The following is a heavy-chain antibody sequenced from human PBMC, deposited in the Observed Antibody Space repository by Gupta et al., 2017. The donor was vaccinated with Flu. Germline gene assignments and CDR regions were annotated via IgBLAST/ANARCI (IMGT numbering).Heavy chain of an antibody. J-gene: IGHJ3*02. CDR3: AREREGRYCSGGSCYSDAFDI. CDR2: IIPIFGTA. CDR1: GGTFSSFP. Sequence: QVQLVQSGAEVKKPGSSVKVSCKASGGTFSSFPSSWVRQAPGQGVEWMGGIIPIFGTANYAQKFQGRVMTTADESTSTAYMERSSLRSEDTAVYYCAREREGRYCSGGSCYSDAFDIWGQGTMVTVSS. D-gene: IGHD2-15*01. V-gene: IGHV1-69*01.